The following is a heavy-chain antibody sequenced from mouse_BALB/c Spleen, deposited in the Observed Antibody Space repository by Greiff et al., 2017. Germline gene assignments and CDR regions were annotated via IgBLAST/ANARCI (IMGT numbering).Heavy chain of an antibody. J-gene: IGHJ3*01. CDR1: GFTFSSFG. CDR2: ISSGSSTI. V-gene: IGHV5-17*02. CDR3: AKLGGRAWFAY. D-gene: IGHD4-1*01. Sequence: DVKLVESGGGLVQPGGSRKLSCAASGFTFSSFGMHWVRQAPEKGLEWVAYISSGSSTIYYADTVKGRFTISRDNPKNTLFLQMTSLRSEDTAMYYCAKLGGRAWFAYWGQGTLVTVSA.